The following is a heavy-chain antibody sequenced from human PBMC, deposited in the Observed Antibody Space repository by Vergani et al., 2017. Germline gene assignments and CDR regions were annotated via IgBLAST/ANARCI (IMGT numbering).Heavy chain of an antibody. J-gene: IGHJ4*02. V-gene: IGHV5-51*01. CDR3: ARLYGRDSSGSKYFEY. CDR1: GYSFTNYW. Sequence: EVQLVQSGAEVTKPGESLKISCQISGYSFTNYWIGWVRQMPGKGLEWMGNIHPADSDTRYSPSFQGQVTISVDKSISTAYLQRSSLRASDSAMYYCARLYGRDSSGSKYFEYWGQGTLVTVSS. D-gene: IGHD3-22*01. CDR2: IHPADSDT.